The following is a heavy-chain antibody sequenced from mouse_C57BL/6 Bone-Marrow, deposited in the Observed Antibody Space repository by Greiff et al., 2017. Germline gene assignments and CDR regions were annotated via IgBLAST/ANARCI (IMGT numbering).Heavy chain of an antibody. CDR1: GYTFTDYY. V-gene: IGHV1-26*01. J-gene: IGHJ3*01. CDR3: AREQLRVPSCAY. CDR2: INPNNGGT. Sequence: EVQLQQSGPELVKPGASVKISCKASGYTFTDYYMNWVKQSHGKSLEWIGDINPNNGGTSYNQKFKGKATLTVDKSSSTAYMELRSLTSEDSAVYYCAREQLRVPSCAYWGQGTLVTVSA. D-gene: IGHD3-2*02.